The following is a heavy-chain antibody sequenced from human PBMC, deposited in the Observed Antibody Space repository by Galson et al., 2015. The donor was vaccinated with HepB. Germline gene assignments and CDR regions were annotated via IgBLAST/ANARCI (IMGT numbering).Heavy chain of an antibody. CDR3: ASGPASRSSYYYYYGMDV. CDR1: GGTFSSYT. CDR2: IIPILGIA. V-gene: IGHV1-69*02. J-gene: IGHJ6*02. Sequence: SVKVSCKASGGTFSSYTISWVRQAPGQGLEWMGRIIPILGIANYAQKFQGRVTITADKSTSTAYMELSSLRSEDTAVYYCASGPASRSSYYYYYGMDVWGQGTTVTVSS.